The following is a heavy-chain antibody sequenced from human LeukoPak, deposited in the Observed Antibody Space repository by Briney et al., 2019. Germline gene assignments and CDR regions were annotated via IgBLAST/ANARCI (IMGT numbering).Heavy chain of an antibody. CDR1: GFSFSSSW. D-gene: IGHD3-16*01. V-gene: IGHV3-7*01. J-gene: IGHJ4*02. CDR2: IKEDGSEK. CDR3: VRDGASYDFDY. Sequence: GGSLRLSCAASGFSFSSSWMNWVRQAPGKGLEWVAHIKEDGSEKYYVDSVKGRFTISRDNAKNSLYLQMNSLRAEDTAVYYCVRDGASYDFDYWGQGTLVTVSS.